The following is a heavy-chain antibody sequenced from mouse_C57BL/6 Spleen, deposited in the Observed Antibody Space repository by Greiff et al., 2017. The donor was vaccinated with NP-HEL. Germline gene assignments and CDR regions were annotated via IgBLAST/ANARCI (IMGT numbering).Heavy chain of an antibody. Sequence: QVQLQQSGAELARPGASVKMSCKASGYTFTSYTMHWVKQRPGQGLEWIGYINPSSGYTKYNQKFKDKATLTADKSSSTAYMQLSSLTSEDSAVYYCARGLFSTTVVATDYFDYWGQGTTLTVSS. CDR2: INPSSGYT. CDR1: GYTFTSYT. J-gene: IGHJ2*01. D-gene: IGHD1-1*01. V-gene: IGHV1-4*01. CDR3: ARGLFSTTVVATDYFDY.